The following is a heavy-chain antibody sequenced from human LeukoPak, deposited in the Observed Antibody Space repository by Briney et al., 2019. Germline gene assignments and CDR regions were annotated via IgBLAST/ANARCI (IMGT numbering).Heavy chain of an antibody. Sequence: AGGSLRLSCAASGFTFSDYYMSWVRQAPGKGLEWVANIKQDGSEKYYVDSVKGRFTISRDNAKNSLYLQMNSLRAEDTALYYCARDRGEDFDYWGQGTLVTVSS. J-gene: IGHJ4*02. D-gene: IGHD3-10*01. CDR3: ARDRGEDFDY. CDR1: GFTFSDYY. V-gene: IGHV3-7*01. CDR2: IKQDGSEK.